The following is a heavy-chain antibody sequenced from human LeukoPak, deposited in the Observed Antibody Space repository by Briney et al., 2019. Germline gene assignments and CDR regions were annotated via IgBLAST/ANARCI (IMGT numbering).Heavy chain of an antibody. CDR3: ARDLHYGLGY. J-gene: IGHJ4*02. Sequence: PGGSLRLSCAASGFTFSSYAMSWVRQAPGKGLEWVSAISGSGGSTYYADSVKGRFTISRDNAKNTLYLQMNSLRAEDTAVYYCARDLHYGLGYWGQGTLVTVSS. V-gene: IGHV3-23*01. CDR2: ISGSGGST. D-gene: IGHD4-17*01. CDR1: GFTFSSYA.